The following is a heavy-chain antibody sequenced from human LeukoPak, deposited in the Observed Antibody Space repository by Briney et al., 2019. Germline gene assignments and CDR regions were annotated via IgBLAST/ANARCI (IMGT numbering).Heavy chain of an antibody. CDR2: IYYSGST. V-gene: IGHV4-39*07. Sequence: SETLSLTCTVSGGSISSSSYYWGWLRQPPGKRLEWIGSIYYSGSTYYNPSLKSRVTISVDTSKNQFSLKLSSVTAADTAVYYCARDSTIAAAVFDYWGQGTLVTASS. CDR1: GGSISSSSYY. D-gene: IGHD6-13*01. CDR3: ARDSTIAAAVFDY. J-gene: IGHJ4*02.